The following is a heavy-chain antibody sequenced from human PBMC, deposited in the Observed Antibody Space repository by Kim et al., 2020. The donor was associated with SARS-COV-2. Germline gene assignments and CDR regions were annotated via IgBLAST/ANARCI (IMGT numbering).Heavy chain of an antibody. CDR1: GGSFSGYY. Sequence: SETLSLTCAVYGGSFSGYYWSWIRQPPGKGLEWIGEINHSGSTNYNPSLKSRVTISVDTSKNQFSLKLSSVTAADTAVYYCASSQLRFLEWSLDYWGQGTLVTVSS. J-gene: IGHJ4*02. CDR2: INHSGST. D-gene: IGHD3-3*01. CDR3: ASSQLRFLEWSLDY. V-gene: IGHV4-34*01.